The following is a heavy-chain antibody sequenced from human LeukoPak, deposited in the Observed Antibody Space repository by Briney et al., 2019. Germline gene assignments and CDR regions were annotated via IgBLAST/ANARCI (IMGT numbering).Heavy chain of an antibody. J-gene: IGHJ4*02. Sequence: GGSLRLSCAASGFRFDDHGMNWVRQAPGKGLEWVSGINWNGGTTGYVDSVKGRFTISRDNAKNSLYLQMNSLRAEDTALYYCARDRSYGSFDYWGQGTLVIVSS. CDR2: INWNGGTT. CDR3: ARDRSYGSFDY. V-gene: IGHV3-20*04. CDR1: GFRFDDHG. D-gene: IGHD5-18*01.